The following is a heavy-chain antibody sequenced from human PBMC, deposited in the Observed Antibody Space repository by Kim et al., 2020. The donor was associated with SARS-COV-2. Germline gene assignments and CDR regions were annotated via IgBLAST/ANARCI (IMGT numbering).Heavy chain of an antibody. V-gene: IGHV3-9*01. CDR2: ISWNSGSI. Sequence: GGSLRLSCAASGFTFGDYAMHWVRQAPGKGLEWVSGISWNSGSIGYADSVKGRFTISRDNAKNSLYLQMNSLRAEDTALYYCAKDRGGGSGWFSRDSDHDPRWDDAFDIWGQGTMVTVSS. CDR1: GFTFGDYA. J-gene: IGHJ3*02. D-gene: IGHD6-19*01. CDR3: AKDRGGGSGWFSRDSDHDPRWDDAFDI.